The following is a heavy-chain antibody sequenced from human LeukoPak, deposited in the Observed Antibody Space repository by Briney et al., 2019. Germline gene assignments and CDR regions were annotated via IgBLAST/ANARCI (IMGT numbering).Heavy chain of an antibody. D-gene: IGHD3-22*01. Sequence: PGRSLRLSCAASGFTFSSYGMHWVRQAPGKGLEWVSVIYSGGSTYYADSVKGRFTISRHNSKNTLYLQMNSLRAEDTAVYYCARSNYYDSSGYHDAFDIWGQGTMVTVSS. CDR3: ARSNYYDSSGYHDAFDI. V-gene: IGHV3-NL1*01. CDR1: GFTFSSYG. J-gene: IGHJ3*02. CDR2: IYSGGST.